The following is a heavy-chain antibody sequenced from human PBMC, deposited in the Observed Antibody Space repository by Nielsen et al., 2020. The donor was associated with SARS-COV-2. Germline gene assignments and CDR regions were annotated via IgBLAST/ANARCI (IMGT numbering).Heavy chain of an antibody. CDR1: GGSISSSSYY. CDR3: ARGADSSLDY. J-gene: IGHJ4*02. V-gene: IGHV4-39*01. CDR2: MHYSGTT. D-gene: IGHD4-11*01. Sequence: SETLSLTCSFSGGSISSSSYYWGWIRQPPGKGLEWIGSMHYSGTTHYNPSLKSRVTMSVDTSKNQFSLKLSSVTAADTAVYYCARGADSSLDYWGQGTQVTVSS.